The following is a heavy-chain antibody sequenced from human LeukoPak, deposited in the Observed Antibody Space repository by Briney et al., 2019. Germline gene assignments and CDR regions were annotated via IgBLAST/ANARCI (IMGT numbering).Heavy chain of an antibody. Sequence: ASVKVSCKTSGGTFNNSAISWVRQAPGQGLEWLGGMMPLFGTAGYAQKFQGRVTITKDESTRTVYLELTSLTSDDTAVYYCARDVHGDYGSGWFDPWGQVTLVTVSS. CDR3: ARDVHGDYGSGWFDP. D-gene: IGHD4-17*01. V-gene: IGHV1-69*05. CDR1: GGTFNNSA. J-gene: IGHJ5*02. CDR2: MMPLFGTA.